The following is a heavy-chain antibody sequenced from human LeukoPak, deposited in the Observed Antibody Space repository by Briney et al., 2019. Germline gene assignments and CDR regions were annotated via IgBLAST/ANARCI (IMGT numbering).Heavy chain of an antibody. CDR1: GYTFTSYD. Sequence: SVKVSCKASGYTFTSYDINWVRQATGQGLEWMGWMNPNSGNTGYAQKFQGRVTMTRNTSISTAYMELSSLRSEDTAVYYCARVRGMYSSSAHLLGYWGQGTLVTVSS. CDR3: ARVRGMYSSSAHLLGY. J-gene: IGHJ4*02. V-gene: IGHV1-8*01. CDR2: MNPNSGNT. D-gene: IGHD6-6*01.